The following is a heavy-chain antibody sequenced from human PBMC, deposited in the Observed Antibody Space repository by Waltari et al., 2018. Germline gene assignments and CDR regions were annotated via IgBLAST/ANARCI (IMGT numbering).Heavy chain of an antibody. D-gene: IGHD3-22*01. V-gene: IGHV1-69*12. CDR2: IIPIFGTA. Sequence: QVQLVQSGAEVKKPGSSVKVSCKASGGTFSSYAISRVRQAPGQGLEWMGGIIPIFGTAKYAQKCQGRVTITADESTSTAYMGLSSLRTEDTAGYYCAKSLRGYSDYWGQGTLVTVSS. CDR1: GGTFSSYA. J-gene: IGHJ4*02. CDR3: AKSLRGYSDY.